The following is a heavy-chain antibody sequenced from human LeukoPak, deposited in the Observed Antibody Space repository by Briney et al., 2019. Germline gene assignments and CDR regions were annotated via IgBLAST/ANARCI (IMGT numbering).Heavy chain of an antibody. J-gene: IGHJ2*01. D-gene: IGHD5-18*01. CDR3: ARDISESFGYGRTVYFDL. CDR2: INPNSGGT. V-gene: IGHV1-2*02. CDR1: GYTFTGYY. Sequence: ASVKVSCKASGYTFTGYYMHWVRQAPGQGLEWMGWINPNSGGTNYAQKFQGRVTMTRDTSISTAYMELSRLRSDDTAVYYCARDISESFGYGRTVYFDLWGRGTLVTVSS.